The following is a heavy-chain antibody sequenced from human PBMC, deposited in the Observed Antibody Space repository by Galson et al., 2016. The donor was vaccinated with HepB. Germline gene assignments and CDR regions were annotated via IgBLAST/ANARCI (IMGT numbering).Heavy chain of an antibody. D-gene: IGHD6-19*01. V-gene: IGHV1-2*02. CDR3: AKRNSVVAGMTATDHPRLDP. Sequence: SVKVSCKASGYSFTDYYVHWVRLAHGQGLEWMGWIDPKSGRTHYAQKFLGRPTLTRDTSIGTAYMNLSSLTSDDTAVYYCAKRNSVVAGMTATDHPRLDPWGQGTLVTVSS. CDR2: IDPKSGRT. J-gene: IGHJ5*02. CDR1: GYSFTDYY.